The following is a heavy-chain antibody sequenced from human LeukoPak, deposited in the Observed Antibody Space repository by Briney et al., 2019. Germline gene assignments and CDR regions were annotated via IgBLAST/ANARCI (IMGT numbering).Heavy chain of an antibody. V-gene: IGHV1-46*01. J-gene: IGHJ5*02. Sequence: GASVKVSCKASGGTFSSYAISWVRQAPGQGPEWMALISPTGSFTAYAQKFQGRVTLTRDLSTSTDYLELRSLRSEDTAVYYCARDISARDEAWWFDPWGQGTLVTVSS. CDR1: GGTFSSYA. CDR3: ARDISARDEAWWFDP. CDR2: ISPTGSFT. D-gene: IGHD5-24*01.